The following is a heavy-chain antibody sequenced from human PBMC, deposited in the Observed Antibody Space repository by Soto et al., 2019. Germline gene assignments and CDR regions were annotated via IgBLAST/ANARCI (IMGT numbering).Heavy chain of an antibody. CDR3: ARGFGESAVVTAPLDWFDP. CDR2: IFHSGST. CDR1: GGSIRSNNW. Sequence: SETLSLTCAVSGGSIRSNNWWSWLRQPPGKGLEWIGEIFHSGSTNYNPSLKTRVTISVDKSKNQFPLKLSSVTAADTAVYYCARGFGESAVVTAPLDWFDPWGQGTLVTVSS. J-gene: IGHJ5*02. D-gene: IGHD2-21*02. V-gene: IGHV4-4*02.